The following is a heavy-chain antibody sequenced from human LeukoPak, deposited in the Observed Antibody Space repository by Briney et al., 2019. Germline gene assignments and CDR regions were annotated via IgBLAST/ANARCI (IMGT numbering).Heavy chain of an antibody. D-gene: IGHD1-26*01. CDR1: GFTFSSYS. CDR2: ISFSSSTI. J-gene: IGHJ3*02. V-gene: IGHV3-48*01. CDR3: ARDDSGSSVAFDI. Sequence: GGSLRLSCAASGFTFSSYSMNWVRQAPGKGLQWVSYISFSSSTIYYADSVKGRFTISRDNAKNSLYLQMNSLRAEDTAVYYCARDDSGSSVAFDIWGQGTLVTVSS.